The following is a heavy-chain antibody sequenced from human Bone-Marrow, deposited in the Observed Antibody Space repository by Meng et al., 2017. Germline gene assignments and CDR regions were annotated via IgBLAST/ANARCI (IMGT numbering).Heavy chain of an antibody. D-gene: IGHD3-16*01. CDR2: LKSNVDGGTV. J-gene: IGHJ4*01. CDR3: SSHVYY. Sequence: GGSLRLSCAASGFTFSNAGVTWVRQAPGKGLEWIGRLKSNVDGGTVDYAAAVKGRYFIARDDSENTFYLQMNSLKTEDTAVYYCSSHVYYWGHGTLVTVSS. V-gene: IGHV3-15*01. CDR1: GFTFSNAG.